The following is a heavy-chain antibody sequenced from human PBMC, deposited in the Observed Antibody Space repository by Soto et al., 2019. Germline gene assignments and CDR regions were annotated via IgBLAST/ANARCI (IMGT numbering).Heavy chain of an antibody. Sequence: GESLKISCHGSGYSFADYWIAWVRQMPGKGLEWVGVIYPGGSDTRYSPSFQGQVTISADKSISTAYLQWSSMKASDTAMYYCARNRVRQYYYGMDVWGQGTTVTVSS. CDR3: ARNRVRQYYYGMDV. CDR2: IYPGGSDT. V-gene: IGHV5-51*01. D-gene: IGHD3-16*02. CDR1: GYSFADYW. J-gene: IGHJ6*02.